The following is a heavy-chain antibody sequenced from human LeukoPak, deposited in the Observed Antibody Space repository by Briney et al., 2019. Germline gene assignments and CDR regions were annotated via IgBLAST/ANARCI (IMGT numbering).Heavy chain of an antibody. CDR3: ARGSDFWSGYYTPFDY. D-gene: IGHD3-3*01. Sequence: PSETLSLTCTVSGGSISSYYWSWIRQPPGKGLEWIGYIYYSGSTYYNPSLKSRVTISVDTSKNQFSLKLSSVTAADTTVYYCARGSDFWSGYYTPFDYWGQGTLVTVSS. CDR1: GGSISSYY. CDR2: IYYSGST. V-gene: IGHV4-59*12. J-gene: IGHJ4*02.